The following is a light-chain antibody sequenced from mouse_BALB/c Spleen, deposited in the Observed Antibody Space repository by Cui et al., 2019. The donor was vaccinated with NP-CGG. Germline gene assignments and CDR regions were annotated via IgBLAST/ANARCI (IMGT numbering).Light chain of an antibody. CDR2: GTN. J-gene: IGLJ1*01. V-gene: IGLV1*01. CDR3: ALWYSNHWV. CDR1: TGAITINNY. Sequence: HAVLIAQSPLTTSPGETVTLTCRSSTGAITINNYANWVQEKADHLFTGLIGGTNNRAPGVPARFSGSLIGDKAALTITGAQTEDEAIYFCALWYSNHWVFGGGTKLTVL.